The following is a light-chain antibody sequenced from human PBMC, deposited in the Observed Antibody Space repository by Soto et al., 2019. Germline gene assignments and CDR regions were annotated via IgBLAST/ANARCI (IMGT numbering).Light chain of an antibody. Sequence: SYELTQPPSVSVSPGQTASITCSGDKLGDKYACWYQQKPGQSPVLVIYQDSKRPSGIPERLSGSNSGNTATLTISGTQAMYEADYYCQAWDSSTRVVFGGGTKLTVL. CDR2: QDS. CDR1: KLGDKY. J-gene: IGLJ2*01. CDR3: QAWDSSTRVV. V-gene: IGLV3-1*01.